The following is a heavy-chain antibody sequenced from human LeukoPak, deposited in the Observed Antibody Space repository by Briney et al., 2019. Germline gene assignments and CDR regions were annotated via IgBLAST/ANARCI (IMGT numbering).Heavy chain of an antibody. Sequence: PGGSLRLSCAASGFTVSSYDMNWVRQAPGKELEWVSVIYTGGGRYYADSVRGRFTISRDTSKNMVFLQMNSLRVEDTAVYYCARGIDYWGRGTLVTVSS. V-gene: IGHV3-53*01. CDR3: ARGIDY. CDR1: GFTVSSYD. CDR2: IYTGGGR. J-gene: IGHJ4*02.